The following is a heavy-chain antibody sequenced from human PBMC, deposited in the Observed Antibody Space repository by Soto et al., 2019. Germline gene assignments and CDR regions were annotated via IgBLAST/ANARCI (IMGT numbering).Heavy chain of an antibody. CDR1: GFSFEDYG. J-gene: IGHJ4*02. CDR3: AKDTDLDRDGPFDY. Sequence: EVQLVESGGGSVQPGRSLRLSCAASGFSFEDYGMHWVRQGPGQGLEGVSGISWNSGDIYYADPVKGRFTISRDNAKRALYLQMTSLRTEDTALYYGAKDTDLDRDGPFDYWGQGILVTVSS. V-gene: IGHV3-9*01. CDR2: ISWNSGDI. D-gene: IGHD2-2*03.